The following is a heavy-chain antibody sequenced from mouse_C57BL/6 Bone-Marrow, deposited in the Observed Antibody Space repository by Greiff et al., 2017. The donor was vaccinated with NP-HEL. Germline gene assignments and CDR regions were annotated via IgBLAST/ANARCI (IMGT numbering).Heavy chain of an antibody. CDR3: ARYMPAQATPYAMDY. D-gene: IGHD3-2*02. J-gene: IGHJ4*01. CDR2: IRNKANGYTT. CDR1: GFTFTDYY. Sequence: EVQLQQSGGGLVQPGGSLSLSCAASGFTFTDYYMSWVRQPPGKALEWLGFIRNKANGYTTEYSASVKGRFTISRDNSQSILYLQMNALRAEDSATYYCARYMPAQATPYAMDYWGQGTSVTVSS. V-gene: IGHV7-3*01.